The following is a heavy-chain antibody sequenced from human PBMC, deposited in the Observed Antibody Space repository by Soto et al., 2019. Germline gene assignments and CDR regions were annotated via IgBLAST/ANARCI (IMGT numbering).Heavy chain of an antibody. CDR2: ISSSGSTI. J-gene: IGHJ3*02. CDR1: GFTFSSYE. D-gene: IGHD3-16*01. V-gene: IGHV3-48*03. Sequence: GGSLRLSCAASGFTFSSYEMNWVRQAPGKGLEWVSYISSSGSTIYYADSVKGRFTISRDKAKNSLYLQMNSMRAEDTAVYYCESYRSFTGAFDIWGKGTMVTVS. CDR3: ESYRSFTGAFDI.